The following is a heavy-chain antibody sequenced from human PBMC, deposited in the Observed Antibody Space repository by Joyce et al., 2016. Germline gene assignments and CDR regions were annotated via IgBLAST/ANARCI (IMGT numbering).Heavy chain of an antibody. Sequence: QVQLVQSGSELKKPGASVKVSCKASGYTFRTNTMNWVRQAPGQGPEWMGWINTNTGNPTYAQAFTGRFVFSLDTSVSTAYLQISNLKAEDTAVYYCAVAATGAGDCFDSWGQGTLVTVSS. V-gene: IGHV7-4-1*02. CDR1: GYTFRTNT. D-gene: IGHD6-13*01. CDR2: INTNTGNP. CDR3: AVAATGAGDCFDS. J-gene: IGHJ5*01.